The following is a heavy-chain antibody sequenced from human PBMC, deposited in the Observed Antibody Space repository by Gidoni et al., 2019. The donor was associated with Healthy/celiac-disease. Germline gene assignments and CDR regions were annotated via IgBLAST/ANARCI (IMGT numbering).Heavy chain of an antibody. CDR1: GYTFTSYY. J-gene: IGHJ4*02. D-gene: IGHD3-22*01. CDR3: ARDKKDYYDSSGYTYPDY. CDR2: INPSGGST. V-gene: IGHV1-46*01. Sequence: QVQLVQSGAEVKKPGASVKVSCKASGYTFTSYYMHWVRQAPGQGLEWMGIINPSGGSTSYAQKFQGRVTMTRDTSTSTVYMELSSLRSEDTAVYYCARDKKDYYDSSGYTYPDYWGQGTLVTVSS.